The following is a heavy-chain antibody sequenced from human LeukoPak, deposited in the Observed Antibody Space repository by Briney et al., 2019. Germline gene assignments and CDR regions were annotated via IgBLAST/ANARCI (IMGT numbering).Heavy chain of an antibody. D-gene: IGHD3-10*02. CDR3: AKGRVWGVIITNFDY. CDR1: GFTFDDYA. J-gene: IGHJ4*02. CDR2: ISWNSGSI. V-gene: IGHV3-9*01. Sequence: GGSLRLSCAAYGFTFDDYAMHWVRQAPGKGLEWVSGISWNSGSIGYADSVKGRFTISRDNAKNSLYLQMNSLRAEDTALYYCAKGRVWGVIITNFDYWGQGTLVTVSS.